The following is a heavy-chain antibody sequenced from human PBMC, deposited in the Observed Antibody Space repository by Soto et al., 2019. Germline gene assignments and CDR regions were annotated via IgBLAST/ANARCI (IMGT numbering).Heavy chain of an antibody. CDR2: LTPAGTT. D-gene: IGHD2-15*01. V-gene: IGHV3-23*01. CDR3: AKRATTVPTPGNYFDC. Sequence: LRLSCAASGFSFSDYSMTWVRQAPGRGLEWVSTLTPAGTTFYADSVKGRFTISRDNYRNTLSLQMYNLRAEDTARYYCAKRATTVPTPGNYFDCWGQGTLVTVSS. CDR1: GFSFSDYS. J-gene: IGHJ4*02.